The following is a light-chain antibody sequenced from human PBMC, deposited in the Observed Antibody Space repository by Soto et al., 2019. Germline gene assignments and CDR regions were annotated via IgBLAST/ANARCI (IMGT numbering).Light chain of an antibody. CDR1: QGIGDT. CDR2: DTS. CDR3: QHYVTWPLT. J-gene: IGKJ4*01. Sequence: MSQSPATLSFSPGAGATLSCRASQGIGDTLAWYQHKPGQTPRLLIYDTSTRATGVPTRFSGSRSGAEFTLTISSLQSEDFVVYYCQHYVTWPLTFGGGTKVDIK. V-gene: IGKV3-15*01.